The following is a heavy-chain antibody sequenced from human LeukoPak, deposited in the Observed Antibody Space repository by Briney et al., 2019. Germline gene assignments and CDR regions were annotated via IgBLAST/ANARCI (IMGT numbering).Heavy chain of an antibody. CDR3: ARQTGSGLFTLP. J-gene: IGHJ4*02. D-gene: IGHD3/OR15-3a*01. Sequence: SETLSLTCAVYGGSFSGYYWTWIRQPPGKGLEWIGEINHRGSTNHNPSLKSRVSMSVDTSKNQFSLRLTSVTATDTAMYYCARQTGSGLFTLPGGQGTLVTVSS. V-gene: IGHV4-34*01. CDR2: INHRGST. CDR1: GGSFSGYY.